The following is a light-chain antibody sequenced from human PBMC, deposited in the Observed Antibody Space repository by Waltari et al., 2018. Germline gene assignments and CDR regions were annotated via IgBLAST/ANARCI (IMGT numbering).Light chain of an antibody. J-gene: IGLJ2*01. CDR2: QDN. CDR1: NLESKF. CDR3: QTLDSGSYVV. V-gene: IGLV3-1*01. Sequence: SYELTQPPSLSVSPGQTASITCSGHNLESKFTYWYQPKPGQSPVLVLYQDNKRPSVIPWRFAGSNAGSTAPLIISGSQAMDEADYYCQTLDSGSYVVFGGGTKLTVL.